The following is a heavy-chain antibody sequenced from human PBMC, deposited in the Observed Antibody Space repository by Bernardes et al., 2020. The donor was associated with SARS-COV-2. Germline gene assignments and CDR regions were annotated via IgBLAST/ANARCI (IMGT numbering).Heavy chain of an antibody. CDR2: IWYDGSNK. CDR3: ARETEGWFGNYYFDY. D-gene: IGHD3-10*01. Sequence: GGSLRLSCAASGFTFSSYGMHWVRQAPGKGLEWVAVIWYDGSNKYYADSVKGRFTISRDNSKNTLYLQMNSLRAEDTAVYYCARETEGWFGNYYFDYWGQGTLVTVSS. V-gene: IGHV3-33*01. CDR1: GFTFSSYG. J-gene: IGHJ4*02.